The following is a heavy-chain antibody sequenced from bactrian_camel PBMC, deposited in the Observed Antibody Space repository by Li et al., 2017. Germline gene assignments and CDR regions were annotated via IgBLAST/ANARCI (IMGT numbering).Heavy chain of an antibody. Sequence: VQLVESGGGLVQPGGSLRLSCVASGFLFSAYYMQWVRQAPGKSLEWVSGINSGGGSTYYADSVKGRFTITRDNAKNTFYAQLNDLKEEDTAKYYCTGAYESIWGQGTQVTVS. V-gene: IGHV3S40*01. J-gene: IGHJ4*01. CDR3: TGAYESI. CDR1: GFLFSAYY. D-gene: IGHD6*01. CDR2: INSGGGST.